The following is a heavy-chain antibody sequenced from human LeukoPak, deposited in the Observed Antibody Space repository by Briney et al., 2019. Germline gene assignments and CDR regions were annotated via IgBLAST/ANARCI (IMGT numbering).Heavy chain of an antibody. V-gene: IGHV3-53*01. D-gene: IGHD3-16*02. CDR3: ARDPLRDDYVWGNYRNGADY. Sequence: GGSLRLSCAASGFTVSSNYMNWVRQAPGKGLEWVSVIYGGGNIYYADSVKGRFTISRDNSQNTLYLQMNSLRAEDTAVYYCARDPLRDDYVWGNYRNGADYWGQGTLVTVSS. J-gene: IGHJ4*02. CDR2: IYGGGNI. CDR1: GFTVSSNY.